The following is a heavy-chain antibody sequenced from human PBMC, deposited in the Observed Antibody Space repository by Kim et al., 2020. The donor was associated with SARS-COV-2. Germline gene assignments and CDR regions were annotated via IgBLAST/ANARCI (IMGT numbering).Heavy chain of an antibody. CDR1: GFTFSSYA. Sequence: GGSLRLSCAASGFTFSSYAMHWVRQAPGKGLEWVAVISYDGSNKYYADSVKGRFTISRDNSKNTLYLQMNSLRAEDTAVYYCARMGSGNHYFDYWGQGTL. D-gene: IGHD1-26*01. J-gene: IGHJ4*02. V-gene: IGHV3-30*04. CDR2: ISYDGSNK. CDR3: ARMGSGNHYFDY.